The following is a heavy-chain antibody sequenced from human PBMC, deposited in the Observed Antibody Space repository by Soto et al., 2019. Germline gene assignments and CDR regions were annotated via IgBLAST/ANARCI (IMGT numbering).Heavy chain of an antibody. CDR3: AKHLPSRNNKRMGVDAFHI. V-gene: IGHV3-23*01. Sequence: EVQLLESGGGLVQPGGSLRLSCAASGFTFSSYAMSWVRQSSGQGLEWGSVVTGRASTTYHADSVTGRFTISRDNSKNTLLLQISSLRAEATAVYFGAKHLPSRNNKRMGVDAFHIWGPATMLTVSS. CDR1: GFTFSSYA. CDR2: VTGRASTT. D-gene: IGHD3-16*01. J-gene: IGHJ3*02.